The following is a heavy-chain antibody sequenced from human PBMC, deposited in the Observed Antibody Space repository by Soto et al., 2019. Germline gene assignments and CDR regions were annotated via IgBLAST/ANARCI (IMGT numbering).Heavy chain of an antibody. J-gene: IGHJ3*02. CDR2: ISSSNNNI. Sequence: GGSLRLSCAASGFTFSSYSMNWVRQAPGKGLEWVSSISSSNNNIYYADSVKGRFTISRDNAKNSLYLQMNTLRAEDTAVYYCARSLRGILDAFDIWGQGTMVTVSS. D-gene: IGHD3-9*01. CDR3: ARSLRGILDAFDI. V-gene: IGHV3-21*01. CDR1: GFTFSSYS.